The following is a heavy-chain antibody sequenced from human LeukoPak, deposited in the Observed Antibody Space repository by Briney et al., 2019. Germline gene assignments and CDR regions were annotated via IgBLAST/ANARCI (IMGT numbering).Heavy chain of an antibody. Sequence: GRSLRLSCAASGFTFSTYALHWVRQAPGKGLEWVAVISYDGSKKYYADSLKGRSTISRDNSKNTLFLQMNSLRAEGTAVYYCARDYSSTSVLDSWGQRTLVTVSS. J-gene: IGHJ5*01. CDR2: ISYDGSKK. D-gene: IGHD2-2*01. CDR3: ARDYSSTSVLDS. CDR1: GFTFSTYA. V-gene: IGHV3-30*04.